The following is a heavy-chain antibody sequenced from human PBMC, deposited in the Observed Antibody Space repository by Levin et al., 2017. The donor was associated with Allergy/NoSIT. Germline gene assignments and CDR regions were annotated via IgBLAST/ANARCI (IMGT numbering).Heavy chain of an antibody. CDR3: ARQTGTSAPFDY. V-gene: IGHV4-38-2*01. Sequence: SETLSLTCLISGYSISSGYQWGWVRQPPGKGLEWIGSFYHGGNIYYSPSLKRRVTISVDTSKNQVSLRVASVTATDTAVYYCARQTGTSAPFDYWGPGTLVTVS. CDR1: GYSISSGYQ. D-gene: IGHD1-7*01. CDR2: FYHGGNI. J-gene: IGHJ4*02.